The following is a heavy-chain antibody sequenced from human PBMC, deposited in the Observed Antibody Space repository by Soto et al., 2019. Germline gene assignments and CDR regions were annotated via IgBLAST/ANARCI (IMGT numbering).Heavy chain of an antibody. Sequence: SETLSLTCTVSGGSISSYYWSWIRQPPGKGLEWIGYIYYSGSTNYNPSLKSRVTISVDTSKNQFSLKLSSVTAADTAVYYCARDRSGWFDPWGQGTLVTVS. CDR1: GGSISSYY. CDR3: ARDRSGWFDP. J-gene: IGHJ5*02. V-gene: IGHV4-59*01. D-gene: IGHD3-3*01. CDR2: IYYSGST.